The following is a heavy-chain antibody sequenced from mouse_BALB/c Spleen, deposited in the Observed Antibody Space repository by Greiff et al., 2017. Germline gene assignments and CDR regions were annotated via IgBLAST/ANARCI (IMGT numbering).Heavy chain of an antibody. J-gene: IGHJ3*01. V-gene: IGHV5-9-4*01. CDR3: APYYGSSAWFAY. D-gene: IGHD1-1*01. CDR1: GFTFSSYA. CDR2: ISSGGSYT. Sequence: EVQGVESGGGLVKPGGSLKLSCAASGFTFSSYAMSWVRQSPEKRLEWVAEISSGGSYTYYPDTVTGRFTISRDNAKNTLYLEMSSLRSEDTAMYYCAPYYGSSAWFAYWGQGTLVTVSA.